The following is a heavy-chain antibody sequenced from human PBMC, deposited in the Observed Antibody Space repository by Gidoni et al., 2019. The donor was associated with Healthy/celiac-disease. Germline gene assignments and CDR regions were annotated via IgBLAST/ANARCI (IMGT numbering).Heavy chain of an antibody. CDR2: INHSGST. CDR1: GGSFSGYY. V-gene: IGHV4-34*01. J-gene: IGHJ4*02. D-gene: IGHD1-26*01. CDR3: ARLRIVGASRGGFDY. Sequence: QVQLQQWGAGLLKPSETLSLTCAVYGGSFSGYYWSWIRQPPGKGLEWIGEINHSGSTNYNPSLKSRVTISVDTSKNQFSLKLSSVTAADTAVYYCARLRIVGASRGGFDYWGQGTLVTVSS.